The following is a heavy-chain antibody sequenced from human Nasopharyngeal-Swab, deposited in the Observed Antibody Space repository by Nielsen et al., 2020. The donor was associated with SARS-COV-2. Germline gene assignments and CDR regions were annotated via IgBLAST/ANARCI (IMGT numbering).Heavy chain of an antibody. J-gene: IGHJ6*02. CDR3: ARRGRCSGSSCDMDV. CDR2: INPGSGVT. V-gene: IGHV1-46*02. CDR1: GYTFNNYY. D-gene: IGHD2-2*01. Sequence: ASVKVSCTASGYTFNNYYIHWVRQAPGQGLEWMGMINPGSGVTTYAQKFQGRVTMTRDTSTSTVFMDLSSLRSEDTAVYYCARRGRCSGSSCDMDVWGQGTTVTVSS.